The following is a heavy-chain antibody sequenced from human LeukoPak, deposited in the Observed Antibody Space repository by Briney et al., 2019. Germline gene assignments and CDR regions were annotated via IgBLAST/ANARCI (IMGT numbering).Heavy chain of an antibody. CDR1: GFTFYDHH. Sequence: GGSLRLSCVASGFTFYDHHMSWIRQAPGKGLEWVSYISSSTSYTNYADSVKGRFTIPRDNAKNSLYLQMNSLRAEDTAVYYCARGGIAVAGTGNSFDYWGQGTLVTVSS. CDR3: ARGGIAVAGTGNSFDY. J-gene: IGHJ4*02. D-gene: IGHD6-19*01. CDR2: ISSSTSYT. V-gene: IGHV3-11*06.